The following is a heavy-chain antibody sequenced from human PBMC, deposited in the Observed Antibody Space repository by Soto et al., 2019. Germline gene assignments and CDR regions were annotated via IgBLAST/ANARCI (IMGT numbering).Heavy chain of an antibody. V-gene: IGHV3-30*18. J-gene: IGHJ4*02. Sequence: QVQLVESGGGVVQPGRSLRLSCVASGFTFSSYGMHWVLLAPGKGLEWVAIISYDGSNTYYADSVKGRFTISRDNSKNTLYLQMNSLRAEDTSVYYCAKEGGLSGSYYISSSYYFDYWGQGTLVTVSS. CDR3: AKEGGLSGSYYISSSYYFDY. CDR1: GFTFSSYG. CDR2: ISYDGSNT. D-gene: IGHD1-26*01.